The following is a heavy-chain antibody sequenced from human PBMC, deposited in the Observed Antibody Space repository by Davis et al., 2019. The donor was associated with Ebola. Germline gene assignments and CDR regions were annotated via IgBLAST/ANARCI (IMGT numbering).Heavy chain of an antibody. CDR3: ARGWLRSGFDY. Sequence: HSQTLSLTCAISGDSVSSAGWNWIRQSPSRGLEWLGRTYYKSKWYNDYAVSMKSRITVNPDTSKNQFSLQLSSVTPEDTAVYYCARGWLRSGFDYWGQGTLVIVSS. CDR2: TYYKSKWYN. J-gene: IGHJ4*02. D-gene: IGHD5-12*01. V-gene: IGHV6-1*01. CDR1: GDSVSSAG.